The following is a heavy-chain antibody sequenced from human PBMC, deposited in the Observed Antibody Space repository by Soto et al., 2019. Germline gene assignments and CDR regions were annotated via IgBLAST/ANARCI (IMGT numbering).Heavy chain of an antibody. D-gene: IGHD5-12*01. CDR2: ISAYNGNT. J-gene: IGHJ4*02. Sequence: GSGKVCFKASGYPFTSYGISLVRQAPGQGLEWMGWISAYNGNTNYAQKLQGRVTMTTDTSTSTAYMELRSLRSDDTAVYYCAKEKRDGYNTSFYYFDYWGQGTLVTV. CDR3: AKEKRDGYNTSFYYFDY. V-gene: IGHV1-18*04. CDR1: GYPFTSYG.